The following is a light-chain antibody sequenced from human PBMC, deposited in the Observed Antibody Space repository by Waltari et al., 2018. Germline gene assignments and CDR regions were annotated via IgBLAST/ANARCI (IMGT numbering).Light chain of an antibody. Sequence: SYALTQPSSVSVSPGQTARTTCPGDVLAKKYPRWFQQKPGQAPALVIYKDSERPSGIPERFSGSSSGTTVTLTISGAQVEDEADYYCYSAADNNLWVFGGGTKLTVL. CDR1: VLAKKY. CDR2: KDS. J-gene: IGLJ3*02. CDR3: YSAADNNLWV. V-gene: IGLV3-27*01.